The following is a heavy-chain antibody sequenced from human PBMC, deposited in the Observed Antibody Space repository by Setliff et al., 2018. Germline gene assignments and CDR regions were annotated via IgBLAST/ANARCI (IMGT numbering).Heavy chain of an antibody. D-gene: IGHD3-22*01. J-gene: IGHJ3*02. Sequence: ESLKISCKSSGYTFTNYWIGWVRQMPGKGLEWMGIIYPDDSDARYSPSFQGQVTISADKSISTAYLQWSSLKASDTAMYYCARLTYYYDSSGLNAFDIWGQGTMVTVSS. CDR2: IYPDDSDA. CDR1: GYTFTNYW. CDR3: ARLTYYYDSSGLNAFDI. V-gene: IGHV5-51*01.